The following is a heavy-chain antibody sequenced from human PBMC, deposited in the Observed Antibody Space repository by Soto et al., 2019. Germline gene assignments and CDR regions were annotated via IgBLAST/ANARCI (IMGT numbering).Heavy chain of an antibody. V-gene: IGHV1-18*01. Sequence: QVQLVQSGAEVKKPGASVTVSCKASGYSFTSYGISWVRQAPGQGLQWMGWISFYNGDPNYAQKFQGRVTMTTDTSTRTAYMELRGLRCDDTAVYYCARVDDSSGYSAAWVSDYWGQGTLVTVSS. CDR1: GYSFTSYG. CDR2: ISFYNGDP. CDR3: ARVDDSSGYSAAWVSDY. D-gene: IGHD3-22*01. J-gene: IGHJ4*02.